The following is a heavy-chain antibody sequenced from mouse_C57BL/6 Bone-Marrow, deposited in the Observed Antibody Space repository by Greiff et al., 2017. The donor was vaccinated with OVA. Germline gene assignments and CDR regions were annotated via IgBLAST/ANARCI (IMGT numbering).Heavy chain of an antibody. CDR3: ARDYYSNYGFAY. CDR2: IHPNSGST. CDR1: GYTFTSYW. J-gene: IGHJ3*01. D-gene: IGHD2-5*01. V-gene: IGHV1-64*01. Sequence: QVQLQQPGAELVKPGASVKLSCKASGYTFTSYWMHWVKQRPGQGLEWIGMIHPNSGSTNYNEKFKSKATLTVDKSSSTAYMQLSSLTSEDSAVYYCARDYYSNYGFAYWGKGTLVTVSA.